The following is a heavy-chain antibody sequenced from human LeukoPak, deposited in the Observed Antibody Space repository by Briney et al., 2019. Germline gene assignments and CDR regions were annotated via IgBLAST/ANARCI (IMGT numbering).Heavy chain of an antibody. D-gene: IGHD3-16*01. CDR1: GGTFSSYA. V-gene: IGHV1-69*13. J-gene: IGHJ4*02. Sequence: ASVKVSCKASGGTFSSYAISWVRQAPGQGLEWMGGIIPIFGTANYAQKFQGRVTITADESTSTAYMELSSLRSEDTAVYYCAHRFTHDYVWGSSFDYWGQGTLVTVSS. CDR2: IIPIFGTA. CDR3: AHRFTHDYVWGSSFDY.